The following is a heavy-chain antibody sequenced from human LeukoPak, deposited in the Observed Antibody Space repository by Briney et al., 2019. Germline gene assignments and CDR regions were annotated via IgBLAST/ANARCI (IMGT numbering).Heavy chain of an antibody. Sequence: ASVKVSCKASGYTITSYGISWVRQAPGQGLEWMGWISAYNGNSNYAQKLQGRVTMTTDTSTSTAYMELRSLRSDDTAVYYCATVALYGSGSYPLDYWGQGTLVTVSS. CDR2: ISAYNGNS. D-gene: IGHD3-10*01. CDR3: ATVALYGSGSYPLDY. CDR1: GYTITSYG. V-gene: IGHV1-18*01. J-gene: IGHJ4*02.